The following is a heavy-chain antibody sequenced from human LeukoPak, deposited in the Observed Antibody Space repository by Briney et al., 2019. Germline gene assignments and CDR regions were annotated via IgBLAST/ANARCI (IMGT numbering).Heavy chain of an antibody. CDR3: AKVRTGHYFDY. CDR1: GFTFSSYA. J-gene: IGHJ4*02. V-gene: IGHV3-30-3*01. D-gene: IGHD1-1*01. CDR2: ISYDGSNK. Sequence: PGGSLRLSCAASGFTFSSYAMHWVRQAPGKGLEWVAVISYDGSNKYYADSVKGRFTISRDNSKNTLNLQMNSLRAEDTAVYYCAKVRTGHYFDYWGQGTLVTVSS.